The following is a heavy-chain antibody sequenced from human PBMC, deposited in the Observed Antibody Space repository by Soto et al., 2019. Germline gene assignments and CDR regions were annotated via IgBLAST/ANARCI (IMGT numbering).Heavy chain of an antibody. CDR1: GYTFTSYD. D-gene: IGHD3-3*01. V-gene: IGHV1-8*01. CDR2: MNPNSGNT. Sequence: ASVKVSCKASGYTFTSYDINWVRQATGQGLEWMGWMNPNSGNTGYAQKFQGRVTMTRNTSISTAYMELSSLRSEDTAVYYCARPPKNYDFWGFSSFDIWGQGKMVTVSS. J-gene: IGHJ3*02. CDR3: ARPPKNYDFWGFSSFDI.